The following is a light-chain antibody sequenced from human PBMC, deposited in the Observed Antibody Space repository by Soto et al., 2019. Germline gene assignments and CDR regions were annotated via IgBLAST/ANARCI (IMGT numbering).Light chain of an antibody. CDR1: QSIVTY. V-gene: IGKV1-39*01. CDR2: AAS. CDR3: QQSYSTPET. J-gene: IGKJ1*01. Sequence: DIQMTQYPSSLSSSVGDRVAITCRASQSIVTYLNWYLQKPGKAPKLLIYAASSLQSGVPSRFSGSGSGTDFTLAISSLQPEDFATYYCQQSYSTPETFGQGTKVDIK.